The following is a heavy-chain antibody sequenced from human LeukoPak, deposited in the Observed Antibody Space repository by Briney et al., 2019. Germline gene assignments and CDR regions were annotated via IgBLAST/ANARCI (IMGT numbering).Heavy chain of an antibody. J-gene: IGHJ4*02. CDR2: MNPNSGNT. CDR3: ARVLTAYYDSSGYYSESDY. V-gene: IGHV1-8*02. CDR1: GYTFTSYD. Sequence: ASVKVSCKASGYTFTSYDINWVRQATGQGLEWMGWMNPNSGNTAYAQKFQGRVTMTRDTSISTAYMELSRLRSDDTAVYYCARVLTAYYDSSGYYSESDYWGQGTLVTVSS. D-gene: IGHD3-22*01.